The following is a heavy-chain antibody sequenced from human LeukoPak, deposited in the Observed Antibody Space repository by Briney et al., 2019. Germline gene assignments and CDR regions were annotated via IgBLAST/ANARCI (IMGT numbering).Heavy chain of an antibody. CDR2: IYYSGST. CDR1: GGSISSYY. D-gene: IGHD5-18*01. Sequence: SETLSLTCTVSGGSISSYYWSWIRQPPGKGLEWIGYIYYSGSTNYNPSLTSRVTISVDTSKNQFSLTLSSVTAADTAVYYCAGYSYGLDVWGQGTTVTVSS. J-gene: IGHJ6*02. CDR3: AGYSYGLDV. V-gene: IGHV4-59*01.